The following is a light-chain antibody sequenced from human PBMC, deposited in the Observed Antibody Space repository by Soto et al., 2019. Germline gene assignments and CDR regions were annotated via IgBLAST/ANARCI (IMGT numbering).Light chain of an antibody. J-gene: IGKJ2*01. V-gene: IGKV4-1*01. CDR1: QSVLYSSNNKNY. CDR2: WAS. CDR3: QQYYSTPYT. Sequence: DIVMTQSPDSLAVSLGERATINCKSSQSVLYSSNNKNYLAWYQQKPGQPPKLIIYWASTRESGVPDRFSGSRSGTDFSLTISSLQAEDVAVYYCQQYYSTPYTFGRGTNLEIK.